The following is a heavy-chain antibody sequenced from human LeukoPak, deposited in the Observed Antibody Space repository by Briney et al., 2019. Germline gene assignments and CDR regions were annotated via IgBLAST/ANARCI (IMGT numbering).Heavy chain of an antibody. CDR2: ISFYGYQK. J-gene: IGHJ3*01. CDR3: SRRRSPGLQLDGFDL. Sequence: GGAVTLSCLASGFTFSRYVMQGVGQAAARGVAGVAIISFYGYQKYFTDSVKGRFTISRDNAKDTLDLEVNSLRPGDTAGVFLSRRRSPGLQLDGFDLWGQGPMVTVSS. CDR1: GFTFSRYV. V-gene: IGHV3-30*14. D-gene: IGHD6-6*01.